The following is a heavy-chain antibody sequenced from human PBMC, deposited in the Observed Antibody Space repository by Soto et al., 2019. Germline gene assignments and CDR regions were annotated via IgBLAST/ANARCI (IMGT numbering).Heavy chain of an antibody. V-gene: IGHV3-33*01. Sequence: PGGSLRLSCAASGFTLSSYGMHWVRQAPGKGLEWVAVIWYDGSNKYYADSVKGRFTISRDNSKNTLYLQMNSLRAEDTAVYYCARDIGSFWGSYRPNGMDVWGQGTTVTVSS. CDR2: IWYDGSNK. J-gene: IGHJ6*02. CDR1: GFTLSSYG. D-gene: IGHD3-16*02. CDR3: ARDIGSFWGSYRPNGMDV.